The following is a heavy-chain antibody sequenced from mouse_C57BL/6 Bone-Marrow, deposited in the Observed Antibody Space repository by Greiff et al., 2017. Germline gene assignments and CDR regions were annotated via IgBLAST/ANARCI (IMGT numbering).Heavy chain of an antibody. V-gene: IGHV2-2*01. CDR3: ARNYYGSSLLFAY. CDR2: IWSGGST. D-gene: IGHD1-1*01. Sequence: QVQLKQSGPGLVQPSQSLSITCTVSGFSLTSYGVHWVRQSPGKGLEWLGVIWSGGSTDYNAAFISRLSISKDNSKSQVFFKMNSLQADDTAIYYCARNYYGSSLLFAYWGQGTLVTVSA. CDR1: GFSLTSYG. J-gene: IGHJ3*01.